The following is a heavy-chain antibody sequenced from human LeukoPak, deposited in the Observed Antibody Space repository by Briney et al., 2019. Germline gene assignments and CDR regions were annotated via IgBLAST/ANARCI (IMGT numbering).Heavy chain of an antibody. D-gene: IGHD2-15*01. CDR3: ARGSGGSCSDFDY. J-gene: IGHJ4*02. Sequence: PGGSLRLSCAASGFTFGSYSMNWVRQAPGKGLEWVSYISSSSSTIYYADSVKGRFTISRDNAKNSLYLQMNSLRAEDTAVYYCARGSGGSCSDFDYWGQGTLVTVSS. V-gene: IGHV3-48*01. CDR2: ISSSSSTI. CDR1: GFTFGSYS.